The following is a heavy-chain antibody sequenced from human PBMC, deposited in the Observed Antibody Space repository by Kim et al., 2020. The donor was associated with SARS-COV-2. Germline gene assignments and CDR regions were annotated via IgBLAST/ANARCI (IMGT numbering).Heavy chain of an antibody. D-gene: IGHD3-9*01. J-gene: IGHJ4*02. CDR1: GFTFSSSW. CDR3: ARLNYDILTGTRIGLDY. CDR2: INGDESST. Sequence: GGSLRLSCAASGFTFSSSWMHWVRQAPGKGLVWVSRINGDESSTSYADSVKGRFTISRDNAKNTLYLQMNSLRAEDTAVYYCARLNYDILTGTRIGLDYWGQGTLVTVSS. V-gene: IGHV3-74*01.